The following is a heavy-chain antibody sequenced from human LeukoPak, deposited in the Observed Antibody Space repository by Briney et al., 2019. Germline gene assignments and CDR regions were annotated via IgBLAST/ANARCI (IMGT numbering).Heavy chain of an antibody. CDR3: ARGEGVCSGGSCYQSDF. D-gene: IGHD2-15*01. CDR2: IYPGDSDT. V-gene: IGHV5-51*01. J-gene: IGHJ4*02. CDR1: GYRFTSYW. Sequence: GESLKISCKGSGYRFTSYWIGWVRQMPGKGLEWMGLIYPGDSDTTYSPSFQGQVTISVDNSINTAYLQWSSLKASDTAMYYCARGEGVCSGGSCYQSDFWGQGTLVTVSS.